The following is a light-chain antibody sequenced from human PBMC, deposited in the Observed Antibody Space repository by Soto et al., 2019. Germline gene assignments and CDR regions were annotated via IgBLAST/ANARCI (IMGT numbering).Light chain of an antibody. CDR1: QSVSSN. CDR2: GVS. CDR3: EQYGSSPRT. J-gene: IGKJ1*01. V-gene: IGKV3-20*01. Sequence: EIVMTQSPATVSVSPGERATLSCRASQSVSSNLAWYQQKPGQAPRLLIYGVSNRATGIPDRFSGSGSGTDFTLTISRLEPEDFAVYYCEQYGSSPRTFGQGTKVDIK.